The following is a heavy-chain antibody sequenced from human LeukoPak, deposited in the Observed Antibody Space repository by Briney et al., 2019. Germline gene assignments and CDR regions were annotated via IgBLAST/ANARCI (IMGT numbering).Heavy chain of an antibody. V-gene: IGHV1-46*01. CDR1: GYTFTSYY. Sequence: ASVKVSCKASGYTFTSYYMHWVRQAPGQGLEWMGIINPSGGSTSYAQKFQGRVTMTRDTSTSTVYMELSSLRSEDTAVYYCARSPGYYGSGSAFDYWGQGTLVTVSS. CDR3: ARSPGYYGSGSAFDY. CDR2: INPSGGST. J-gene: IGHJ4*02. D-gene: IGHD3-10*01.